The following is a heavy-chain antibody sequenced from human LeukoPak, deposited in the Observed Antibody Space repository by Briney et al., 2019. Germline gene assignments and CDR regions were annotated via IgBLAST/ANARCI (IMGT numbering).Heavy chain of an antibody. Sequence: GGSLRLSCAASGFTFSSYGMSWVRQAPGKGLEWVANIKQDGSEKYYVDSVKGRFTISRDNAKHSRYLQMNSLRAEETAVYYCARGQRSITMSYYYMDVWGKGTTVTVSS. J-gene: IGHJ6*03. CDR1: GFTFSSYG. D-gene: IGHD3-22*01. CDR3: ARGQRSITMSYYYMDV. V-gene: IGHV3-7*01. CDR2: IKQDGSEK.